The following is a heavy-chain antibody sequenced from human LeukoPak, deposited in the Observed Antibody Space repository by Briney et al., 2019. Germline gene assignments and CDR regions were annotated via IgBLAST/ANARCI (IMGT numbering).Heavy chain of an antibody. V-gene: IGHV4-39*07. CDR2: IYYSGST. CDR3: ARGLEVGATPYYFDY. D-gene: IGHD1-26*01. Sequence: ETLSLTCTVSGGSISSSSYYWGWIRQPPGKGLEWIGSIYYSGSTYYNPSLKSRVTISVDTSKNQFSLKLSSVTAADTAVYYCARGLEVGATPYYFDYWGQGTPVTVSS. CDR1: GGSISSSSYY. J-gene: IGHJ4*02.